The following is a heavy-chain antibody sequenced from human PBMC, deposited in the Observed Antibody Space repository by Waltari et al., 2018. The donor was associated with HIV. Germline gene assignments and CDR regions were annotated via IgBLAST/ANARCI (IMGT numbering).Heavy chain of an antibody. J-gene: IGHJ6*02. CDR2: INSDGSST. CDR3: ASGYSSSWRSDYYYYGMDV. V-gene: IGHV3-74*01. Sequence: EVQLVESGGGLVQPGGSLRLSCAASGFTFSSYWMHWVRPAPGKGLVWVSRINSDGSSTSYADSVKGRFTISRDNAKNTLYLQMNSLRAEDTAVYYCASGYSSSWRSDYYYYGMDVWGQGTTVTVSS. CDR1: GFTFSSYW. D-gene: IGHD6-13*01.